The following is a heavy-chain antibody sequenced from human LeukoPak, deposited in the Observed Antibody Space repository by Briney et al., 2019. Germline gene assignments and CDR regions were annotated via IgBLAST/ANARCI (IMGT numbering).Heavy chain of an antibody. J-gene: IGHJ4*02. Sequence: GGSLRLSCAASGFTFSTYNMHWVRQAPGKGLEWVAGILHDGSNEYYADSVKGRFTISRDNAKYTLYLQMNSLRREDTAVYYCARGRHTSSWYPIDYWGQGTLVTVSS. CDR2: ILHDGSNE. CDR1: GFTFSTYN. D-gene: IGHD6-13*01. V-gene: IGHV3-30-3*01. CDR3: ARGRHTSSWYPIDY.